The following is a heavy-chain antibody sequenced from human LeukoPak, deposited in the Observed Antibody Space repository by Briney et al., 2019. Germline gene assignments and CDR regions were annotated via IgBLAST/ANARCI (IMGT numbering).Heavy chain of an antibody. D-gene: IGHD5-24*01. CDR3: ARGRDAYKVGY. CDR1: GGSISSFYSY. CDR2: VYCSGST. V-gene: IGHV4-31*03. Sequence: PSETLSLTCTVSGGSISSFYSYWSWIRQHPGKGLEWVGCVYCSGSTYFNPSLKSRVTISVDTSKNQFSLNLSSVTAADTAVYYCARGRDAYKVGYWGQGTLVTVSS. J-gene: IGHJ4*02.